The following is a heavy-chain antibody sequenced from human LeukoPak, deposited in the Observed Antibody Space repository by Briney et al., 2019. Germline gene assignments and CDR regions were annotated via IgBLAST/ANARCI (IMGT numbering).Heavy chain of an antibody. J-gene: IGHJ6*02. Sequence: GGSLRLSCAASGFTFSSYAMSWVRQATGKGLEWVSAISGSGGSTYYADSVKGRFTISRDNSKNTLYLQMNSLRAEDTAVYYCARIRALGPNSSGYYLYYYYYGMDVWGQGTTVTVSS. CDR2: ISGSGGST. V-gene: IGHV3-23*01. CDR1: GFTFSSYA. D-gene: IGHD3-22*01. CDR3: ARIRALGPNSSGYYLYYYYYGMDV.